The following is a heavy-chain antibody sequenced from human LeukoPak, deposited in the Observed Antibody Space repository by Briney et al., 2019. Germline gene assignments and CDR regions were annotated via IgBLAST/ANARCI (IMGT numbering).Heavy chain of an antibody. CDR2: IYYSGST. V-gene: IGHV4-59*08. CDR1: GGSISSYY. J-gene: IGHJ6*04. D-gene: IGHD3-3*01. Sequence: SETLSLTCTVSGGSISSYYWSWIRQPPGKGLEWIGYIYYSGSTNYNPSLKSRVTISVDTSKNQFSLKLSSVTAADTAVYYCARHVAYYDFWSGRHYYGMDVWGEGTTVTVSS. CDR3: ARHVAYYDFWSGRHYYGMDV.